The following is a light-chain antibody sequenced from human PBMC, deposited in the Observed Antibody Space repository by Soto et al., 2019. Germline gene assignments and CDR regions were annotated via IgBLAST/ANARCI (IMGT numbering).Light chain of an antibody. J-gene: IGLJ2*01. CDR2: DVS. Sequence: QSVLTQPASVSGSPGESITISCPGTSSDVGAYNYVSWYQQHPGKAPKLMIYDVSNRPSGVSNRFSGSKSGNTASLTISGLQAEDEADYYCSSYTSTNSLFGGGTKVTVL. V-gene: IGLV2-14*03. CDR3: SSYTSTNSL. CDR1: SSDVGAYNY.